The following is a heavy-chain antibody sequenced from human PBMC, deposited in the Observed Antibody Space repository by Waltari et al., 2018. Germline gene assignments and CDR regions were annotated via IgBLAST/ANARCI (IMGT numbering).Heavy chain of an antibody. J-gene: IGHJ4*02. CDR3: ASNGALTGDTAFDY. D-gene: IGHD7-27*01. CDR2: IYSGGST. CDR1: GFTVSSNY. Sequence: EVQLVESGGGLIQPGGSLRLSCAASGFTVSSNYMSWVRQAPGKGLEWVSVIYSGGSTYYADSVKGRFTISRDNSKNTLYLQMNSLRAEDTAVYYCASNGALTGDTAFDYWGQGTLVTVSS. V-gene: IGHV3-53*01.